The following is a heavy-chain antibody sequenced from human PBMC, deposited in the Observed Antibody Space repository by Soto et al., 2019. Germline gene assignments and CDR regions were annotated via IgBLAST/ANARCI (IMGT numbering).Heavy chain of an antibody. J-gene: IGHJ6*02. Sequence: SETLSLTCAVYGGSFSGYYWSWIRQHPGKGLEWIGYIYYSGSTYYNPSLKSRVTISVDTSKNQFSLKLSSVTAADTAVYYCARDRGVTNFNYYGMDVWGQGTTVTVAS. CDR2: IYYSGST. D-gene: IGHD2-21*02. CDR1: GGSFSGYY. CDR3: ARDRGVTNFNYYGMDV. V-gene: IGHV4-31*11.